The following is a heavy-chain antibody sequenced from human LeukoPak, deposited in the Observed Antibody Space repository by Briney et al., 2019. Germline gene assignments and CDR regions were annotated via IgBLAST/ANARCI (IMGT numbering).Heavy chain of an antibody. V-gene: IGHV4-4*07. CDR3: VRTLIVGATAPYFDY. Sequence: SETLSLTCTVSGGSISSYYWSWIRQPAGKGLEWIGRIYSRGSTNYSPSLKSRVTISVDTSKNQFSLKLSSVTAADTAVYYCVRTLIVGATAPYFDYWGQGTLVTVSS. D-gene: IGHD1-26*01. CDR1: GGSISSYY. J-gene: IGHJ4*02. CDR2: IYSRGST.